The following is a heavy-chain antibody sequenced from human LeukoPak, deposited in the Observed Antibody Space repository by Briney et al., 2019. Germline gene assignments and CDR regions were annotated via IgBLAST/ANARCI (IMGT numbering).Heavy chain of an antibody. Sequence: SQTLSLTCAISGDSVSSNSVGWHWIRQSPSRGPEWLGKTYYRSKWYTDYAVSVKSRMTINPDTSKNQFSLQVNSVTPEDTAVYYCVRSWTYSYDTWGQGTLVTVSS. CDR2: TYYRSKWYT. J-gene: IGHJ4*02. D-gene: IGHD5-18*01. CDR1: GDSVSSNSVG. V-gene: IGHV6-1*01. CDR3: VRSWTYSYDT.